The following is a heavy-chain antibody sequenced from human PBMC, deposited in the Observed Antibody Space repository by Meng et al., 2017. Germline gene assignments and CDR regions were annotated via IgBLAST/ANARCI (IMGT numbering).Heavy chain of an antibody. CDR3: ARVANIVVVVAATGLDY. CDR1: GFTFSSYA. J-gene: IGHJ4*02. V-gene: IGHV3-30*04. CDR2: ISYDGSKK. Sequence: GESLKISCAASGFTFSSYAMHWVRQAPGKGLEWVAVISYDGSKKYYADSVKGRFTISRDNSKNTLYLQTNSLRAEDTAVYYCARVANIVVVVAATGLDYWGQGTLVTVSS. D-gene: IGHD2-15*01.